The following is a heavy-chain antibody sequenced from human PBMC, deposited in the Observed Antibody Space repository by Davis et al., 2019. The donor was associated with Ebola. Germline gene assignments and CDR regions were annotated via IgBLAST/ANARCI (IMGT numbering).Heavy chain of an antibody. Sequence: ASVKVSCKASGYTFTGYYMHWVRQAPGQGLEWMGWINPNSGGTNYAQKFQGRVTITRDTSASTAYMELSSLRSEDTAVYYCARTVGHWFDPWGQGTLVTVSS. CDR2: INPNSGGT. V-gene: IGHV1-2*02. CDR3: ARTVGHWFDP. CDR1: GYTFTGYY. J-gene: IGHJ5*02.